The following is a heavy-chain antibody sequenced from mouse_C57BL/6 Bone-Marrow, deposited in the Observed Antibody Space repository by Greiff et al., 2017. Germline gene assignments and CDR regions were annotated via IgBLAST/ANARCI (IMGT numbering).Heavy chain of an antibody. V-gene: IGHV3-6*01. CDR2: ISYDGSN. D-gene: IGHD2-12*01. Sequence: EVKLQESGPGLVKPSQSLSLTCSVTGYSITSGYYWNWIRQFPGNKLEWMGYISYDGSNNYNPSLKNRISITRDTSKNQFFLKLNSVTTEDTATYYCARSDDEVDYWGQGTTLTVSS. J-gene: IGHJ2*01. CDR3: ARSDDEVDY. CDR1: GYSITSGYY.